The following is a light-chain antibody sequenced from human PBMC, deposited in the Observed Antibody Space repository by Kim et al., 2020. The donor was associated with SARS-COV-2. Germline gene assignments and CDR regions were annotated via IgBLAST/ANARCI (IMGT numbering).Light chain of an antibody. CDR3: QQYDSSWT. V-gene: IGKV1-5*03. CDR2: KAS. CDR1: QSVNEW. J-gene: IGKJ1*01. Sequence: SASVGDTVTITCRASQSVNEWLAWYQQKPGKAPKLLIYKASSLTSGVPSRFSGSGSGREFTLTISSLQPDDFGTYYCQQYDSSWTFGQGTKVDIK.